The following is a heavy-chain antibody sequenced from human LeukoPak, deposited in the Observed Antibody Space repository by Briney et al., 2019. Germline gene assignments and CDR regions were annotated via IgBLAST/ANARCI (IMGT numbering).Heavy chain of an antibody. Sequence: PGGSLRLSCAASGFTFSGYWMHWVRQAPGKGLVWVSRINSDGSSTSYADSVKGRFTISRDNAKNTLYLQMNSLRAEDTAMYFCVRGRGYTSSVDYWGQGTLVTVSS. CDR2: INSDGSST. CDR1: GFTFSGYW. D-gene: IGHD6-13*01. CDR3: VRGRGYTSSVDY. J-gene: IGHJ4*02. V-gene: IGHV3-74*01.